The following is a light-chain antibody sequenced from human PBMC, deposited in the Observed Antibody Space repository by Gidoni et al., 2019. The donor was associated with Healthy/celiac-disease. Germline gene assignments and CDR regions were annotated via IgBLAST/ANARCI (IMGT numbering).Light chain of an antibody. CDR1: QSISSY. V-gene: IGKV1-39*01. Sequence: DIQMTQSPSSLSASVGDRVTITCRASQSISSYLNWYQQKPRKAPKLLIYAASSLQSGVPSRFSGSGSGTDFTLTISSLQPEDFATYYCQQSYSTLITFXPXTKVDIK. J-gene: IGKJ3*01. CDR2: AAS. CDR3: QQSYSTLIT.